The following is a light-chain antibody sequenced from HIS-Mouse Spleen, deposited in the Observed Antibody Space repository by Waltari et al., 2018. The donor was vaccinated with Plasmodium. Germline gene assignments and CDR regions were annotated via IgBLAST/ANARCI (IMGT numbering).Light chain of an antibody. CDR2: EDS. Sequence: SYELTQPPSVSVSPGQTARITCPGDALPKKYAYWYQQKSGQAPLLVISEDSKRPSGIPGRFSGSSSGTMATLTISGAQVEDEADYYCYSTDSSGNHRVFGGGTKLTVL. J-gene: IGLJ3*02. V-gene: IGLV3-10*01. CDR1: ALPKKY. CDR3: YSTDSSGNHRV.